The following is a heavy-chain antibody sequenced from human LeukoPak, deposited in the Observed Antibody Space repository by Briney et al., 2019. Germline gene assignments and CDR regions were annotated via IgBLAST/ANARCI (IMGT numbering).Heavy chain of an antibody. CDR3: ANEAQQYSEH. CDR1: GFTFDHYT. V-gene: IGHV3-43*01. CDR2: ITRNGGST. Sequence: GGSLRLSCAASGFTFDHYTMHWVRQAPGKGLEWVSLITRNGGSTFYSDSVKGRFTISRDNSRNSLFLQMSSLTTEDTALYYCANEAQQYSEHWGQGTLVIVAS. D-gene: IGHD6-13*01. J-gene: IGHJ1*01.